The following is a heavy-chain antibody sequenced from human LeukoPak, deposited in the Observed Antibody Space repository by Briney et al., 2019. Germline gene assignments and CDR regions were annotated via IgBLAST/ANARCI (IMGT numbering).Heavy chain of an antibody. D-gene: IGHD6-13*01. CDR1: GFTVSSNY. J-gene: IGHJ4*02. Sequence: GGSLRLSCAASGFTVSSNYMSWVRQAPGRGLEWVSVIYSGGSTYYADSVKGRFTISRDNSKNTLYLQMNSLRAEDTAVYYRARRLYSSSWSSFDYWGQGTLVTVSS. CDR3: ARRLYSSSWSSFDY. V-gene: IGHV3-53*01. CDR2: IYSGGST.